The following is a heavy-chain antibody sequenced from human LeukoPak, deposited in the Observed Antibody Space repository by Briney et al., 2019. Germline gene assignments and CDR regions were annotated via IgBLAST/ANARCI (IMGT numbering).Heavy chain of an antibody. CDR3: ARGGYCSGGSCYDAFDI. CDR2: IYYSGST. CDR1: GGSINSYY. V-gene: IGHV4-59*01. Sequence: NPSETLSLTCTVSGGSINSYYWSWIRQPPGKGLEWIGYIYYSGSTNYNPSLKSRVTISVDTSKNQFSLKLSSVTAADTAVYYCARGGYCSGGSCYDAFDIWGQGTMVTVSS. J-gene: IGHJ3*02. D-gene: IGHD2-15*01.